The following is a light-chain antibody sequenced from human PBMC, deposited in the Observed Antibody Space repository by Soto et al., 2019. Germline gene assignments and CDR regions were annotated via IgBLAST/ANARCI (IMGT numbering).Light chain of an antibody. CDR1: SSDVGTYNH. J-gene: IGLJ1*01. CDR3: YSFITSNTYV. V-gene: IGLV2-18*02. Sequence: QSVLTQPPSVSGSPGQSVTISCSGTSSDVGTYNHVSWYQQAPGTAPKVMIYEVSSRPSGVPDRFSGSKSGNTASLTISGLQPEDEADYYCYSFITSNTYVFGTGTKVTVL. CDR2: EVS.